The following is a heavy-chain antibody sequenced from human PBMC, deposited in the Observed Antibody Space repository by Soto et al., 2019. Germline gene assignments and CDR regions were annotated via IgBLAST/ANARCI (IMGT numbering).Heavy chain of an antibody. CDR3: AKGPGGDNPCSGFGD. CDR1: GFTFSSYG. J-gene: IGHJ4*02. CDR2: ISDDGSNK. V-gene: IGHV3-30*18. D-gene: IGHD2-15*01. Sequence: GGSLRLSCAASGFTFSSYGMHWVRQATGKGLEWVAVISDDGSNKYYADSVKGRFTISRDNSKNTLYLQMNSLRAEDTAVYYCAKGPGGDNPCSGFGDWGQGTLVTVSS.